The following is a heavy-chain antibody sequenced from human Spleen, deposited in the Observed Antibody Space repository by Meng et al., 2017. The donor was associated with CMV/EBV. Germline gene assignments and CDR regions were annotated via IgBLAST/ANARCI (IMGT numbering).Heavy chain of an antibody. CDR1: GGSISSSGYY. D-gene: IGHD6-13*01. CDR3: ARHLGIASSPFDY. J-gene: IGHJ4*02. V-gene: IGHV4-39*01. Sequence: SETLSLTCTVSGGSISSSGYYWGWIRQPPGKGLEWIGSIYYSGSTYYNPSLKSRVTISVDTSKNHFSLNLSPVTAADTAVYYCARHLGIASSPFDYWGQGTLVTVS. CDR2: IYYSGST.